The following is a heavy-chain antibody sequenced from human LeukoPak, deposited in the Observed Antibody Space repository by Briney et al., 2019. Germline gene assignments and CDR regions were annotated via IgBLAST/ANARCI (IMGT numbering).Heavy chain of an antibody. CDR2: INHSGST. J-gene: IGHJ5*02. D-gene: IGHD3-9*01. CDR1: GGSFSGYY. V-gene: IGHV4-34*01. Sequence: SETLSLTCAVYGGSFSGYYWSGIRQPPGKGLEWIGEINHSGSTNYNPSLKSRVTISVDTSKNQFSLKLSSVTAADTAVYYCARGFAYFDPWGQGTLVTVSS. CDR3: ARGFAYFDP.